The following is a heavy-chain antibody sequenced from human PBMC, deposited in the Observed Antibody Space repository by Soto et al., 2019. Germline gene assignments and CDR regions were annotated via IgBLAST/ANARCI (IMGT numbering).Heavy chain of an antibody. D-gene: IGHD2-15*01. CDR1: GGSISSSRSY. CDR2: IFYSGST. CDR3: ARQPKTADIDLWFHP. V-gene: IGHV4-39*01. J-gene: IGHJ5*02. Sequence: PSETLSLTCNVSGGSISSSRSYWAWIRQPPGKGLEWIANIFYSGSTYYNPSLANRVTVSVDTSKNQFSLKVSSVAAAYTAFFFCARQPKTADIDLWFHPWGPGNLVTVSS.